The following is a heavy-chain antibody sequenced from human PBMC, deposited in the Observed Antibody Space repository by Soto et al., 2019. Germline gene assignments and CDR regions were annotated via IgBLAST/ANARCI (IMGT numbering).Heavy chain of an antibody. V-gene: IGHV3-7*01. Sequence: GGSLRLSCAASGFTFSSYWMSWVRQAPGKGLEWVANIKQDGSEKYYVDSVKGRFTISRDNAKNSLYLQMNRLRAEDTAVYYCAYCPFVRSWGWFDPWGQGTLVTVSS. D-gene: IGHD3-16*01. CDR3: AYCPFVRSWGWFDP. CDR2: IKQDGSEK. J-gene: IGHJ5*02. CDR1: GFTFSSYW.